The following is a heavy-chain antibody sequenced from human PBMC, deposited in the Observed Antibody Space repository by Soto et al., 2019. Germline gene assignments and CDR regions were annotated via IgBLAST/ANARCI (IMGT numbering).Heavy chain of an antibody. J-gene: IGHJ5*01. V-gene: IGHV4-31*03. CDR3: ASGPQGWFDS. Sequence: PSETLSLTCTVSGGSISSGLDYWNWIRQHPGKGLEWIGYIYSNGGTHYNPSLKSRLSMSVDTSKRQFSLKLTSVTAADTAVYCGASGPQGWFDSWGQGIPGTVSS. CDR2: IYSNGGT. CDR1: GGSISSGLDY.